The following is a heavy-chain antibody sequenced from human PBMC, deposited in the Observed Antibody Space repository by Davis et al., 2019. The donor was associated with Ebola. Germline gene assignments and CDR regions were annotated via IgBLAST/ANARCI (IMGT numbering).Heavy chain of an antibody. V-gene: IGHV4-38-2*02. D-gene: IGHD3-22*01. Sequence: PSETLSLTCAVSGYSISSDYYWGWIRQSPVKGLEWIASINHAGITYYNPSLKSRFTISVDMSKNQFSLKLKSLTAADTAVYYCGRDRPSGYYDYWGQGTLVTVSS. CDR1: GYSISSDYY. CDR3: GRDRPSGYYDY. CDR2: INHAGIT. J-gene: IGHJ4*02.